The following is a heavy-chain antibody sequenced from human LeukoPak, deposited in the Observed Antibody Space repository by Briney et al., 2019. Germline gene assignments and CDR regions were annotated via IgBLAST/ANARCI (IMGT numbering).Heavy chain of an antibody. V-gene: IGHV4-4*07. CDR2: IYTSGST. CDR1: GGSISSYY. CDR3: ARSDRIAAFSDY. Sequence: SETLSLTCTVSGGSISSYYWSWIRQSAGKGLEWIGRIYTSGSTNYNPSLKSRVTMSVDTSKNQFSLKLSSVTAADTAVYYCARSDRIAAFSDYWGQGTLVTVSS. J-gene: IGHJ4*02. D-gene: IGHD6-6*01.